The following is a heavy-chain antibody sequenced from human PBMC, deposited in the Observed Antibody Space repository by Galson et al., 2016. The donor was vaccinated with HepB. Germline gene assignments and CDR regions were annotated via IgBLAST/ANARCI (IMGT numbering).Heavy chain of an antibody. CDR3: ARARGGGNFDH. Sequence: SLRLSCAASGFTFSTYAMNWVPQAPGKGLEWVSGNSGSGSSSSHADSVKGRFTISRDNSKNTLYLQMNSLRAEHAAVYHCARARGGGNFDHWGQGTPVTVPS. CDR1: GFTFSTYA. D-gene: IGHD3-10*01. V-gene: IGHV3-23*01. J-gene: IGHJ4*02. CDR2: NSGSGSSS.